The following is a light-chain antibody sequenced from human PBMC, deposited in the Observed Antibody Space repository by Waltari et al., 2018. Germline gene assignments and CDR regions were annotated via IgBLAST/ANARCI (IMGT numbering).Light chain of an antibody. Sequence: EIVLTQSPGTLSLSPGERATLPCRASQNLNSYLAWYQQKPGQAPRLLIYHAVNRATGIPARFSGSGSGTDFTLTISSLEPEDSATYYCLQRSRWPTFGQGTKVEIK. CDR3: LQRSRWPT. V-gene: IGKV3-11*01. J-gene: IGKJ1*01. CDR2: HAV. CDR1: QNLNSY.